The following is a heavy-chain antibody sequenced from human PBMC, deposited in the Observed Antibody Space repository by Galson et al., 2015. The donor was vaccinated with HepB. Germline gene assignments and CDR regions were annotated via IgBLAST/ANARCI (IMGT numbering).Heavy chain of an antibody. V-gene: IGHV1-18*04. D-gene: IGHD6-13*01. CDR3: ARDRGSGIAAAIYYYYYGMDV. J-gene: IGHJ6*02. CDR1: GYTFTSYG. CDR2: ISAYNGNT. Sequence: SVKVSCKASGYTFTSYGISWVRQAPGQGLEWMGWISAYNGNTNYAQKLQGRVTMTTDTSTSTAYMELRSLRSDDTAVYYCARDRGSGIAAAIYYYYYGMDVWGQGTTVTVSS.